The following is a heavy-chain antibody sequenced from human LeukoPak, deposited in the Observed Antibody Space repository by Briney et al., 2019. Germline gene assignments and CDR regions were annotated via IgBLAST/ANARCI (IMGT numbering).Heavy chain of an antibody. Sequence: GGSLRLSCAASGFTFSSYSMHWVRQAPGKGLEWVTVIWYDGSNEYYADSVRGRFTISRDNSKNTLYLQMNRLSPEDTAVYYCARDYCSGGSCYSFSYYYYMDVWGKGTTVTVSS. J-gene: IGHJ6*03. CDR3: ARDYCSGGSCYSFSYYYYMDV. V-gene: IGHV3-33*01. CDR1: GFTFSSYS. D-gene: IGHD2-15*01. CDR2: IWYDGSNE.